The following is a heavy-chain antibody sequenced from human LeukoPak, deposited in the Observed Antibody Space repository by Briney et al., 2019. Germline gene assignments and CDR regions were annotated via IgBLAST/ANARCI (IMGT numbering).Heavy chain of an antibody. V-gene: IGHV3-30*18. CDR1: GFTFSSYA. CDR2: ISYDGSNK. J-gene: IGHJ4*02. CDR3: AKSPGGTTPHYFDY. D-gene: IGHD1-7*01. Sequence: GGSLRLSCAASGFTFSSYAMHWVRQAPGKGLEWVAVISYDGSNKYYADSVKGRFTISRDNSKNTLYLQMNCLRAEDTAVYYCAKSPGGTTPHYFDYWGQGTLVTVSS.